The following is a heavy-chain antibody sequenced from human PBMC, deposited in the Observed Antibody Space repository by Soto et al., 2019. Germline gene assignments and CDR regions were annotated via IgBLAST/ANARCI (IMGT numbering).Heavy chain of an antibody. Sequence: SPKISSKGSRYSFSIYWVGWVRKMPGKGLEWMGIIYPGDSDTRYSPSFQGQVTISADRSISTAYLQWSSLKASDTAMYYCASFPSYGSLFDYWGEGTLVTVSS. CDR1: RYSFSIYW. J-gene: IGHJ4*02. V-gene: IGHV5-51*01. CDR3: ASFPSYGSLFDY. D-gene: IGHD5-18*01. CDR2: IYPGDSDT.